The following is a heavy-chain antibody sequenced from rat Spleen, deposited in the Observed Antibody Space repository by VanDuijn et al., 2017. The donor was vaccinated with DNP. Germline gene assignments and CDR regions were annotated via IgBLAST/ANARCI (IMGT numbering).Heavy chain of an antibody. CDR2: INYSGST. D-gene: IGHD1-7*01. V-gene: IGHV3-1*01. CDR3: ARQPTGMDY. J-gene: IGHJ2*01. Sequence: EVQLQESGPGLVKPSQSLSLTCSVTGYSITSNYWGWIRQFPGNKMEWIGHINYSGSTSYNASLKSLISITRNTSKNQFFLQLNSVTTEETATYYCARQPTGMDYWGQGVMVTVSP. CDR1: GYSITSNY.